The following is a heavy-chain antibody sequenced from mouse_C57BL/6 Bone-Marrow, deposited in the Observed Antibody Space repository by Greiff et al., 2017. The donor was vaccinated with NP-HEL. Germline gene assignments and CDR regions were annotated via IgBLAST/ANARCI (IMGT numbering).Heavy chain of an antibody. Sequence: VQLQQSGAELVRPGASVKLSCKASGFNFKDDYMHWVKQRPEQGLEWIGWIDPENGGTEYDSKFKGKATLTADQSSSTAYLQLSSLTSEDTAVYYCTTEDYSNYEGFAYWGQGTLVTVSA. V-gene: IGHV14-4*01. CDR3: TTEDYSNYEGFAY. CDR2: IDPENGGT. CDR1: GFNFKDDY. D-gene: IGHD2-5*01. J-gene: IGHJ3*01.